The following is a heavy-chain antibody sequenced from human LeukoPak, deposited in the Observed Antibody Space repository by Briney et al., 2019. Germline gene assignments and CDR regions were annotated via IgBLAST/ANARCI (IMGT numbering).Heavy chain of an antibody. Sequence: GGSLGLSCAASGFTFSSYAMHWVRQAPGKGLEWVAVISYDGSNKYYADSVKGRFTISRDNSKNTLYLQTNSLRAEDTAVYYCARDRRGYSYGQQGAFDIWGQGTMVTVSS. CDR1: GFTFSSYA. V-gene: IGHV3-30-3*01. CDR3: ARDRRGYSYGQQGAFDI. D-gene: IGHD5-18*01. J-gene: IGHJ3*02. CDR2: ISYDGSNK.